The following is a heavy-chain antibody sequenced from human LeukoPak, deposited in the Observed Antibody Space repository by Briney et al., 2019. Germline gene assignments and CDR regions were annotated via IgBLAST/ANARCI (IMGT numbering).Heavy chain of an antibody. CDR2: ITSSSSIR. Sequence: GRSLRLSCAASGFTFSSYSMNWVRQAPGKGLEWLSYITSSSSIRYFADSVKGRFTISRDNAKNSLYLQMNSLRVEDTAMYFCASHSVAVLPIATFDYWGQGTLVTVSS. J-gene: IGHJ4*02. V-gene: IGHV3-48*01. CDR3: ASHSVAVLPIATFDY. CDR1: GFTFSSYS. D-gene: IGHD2-2*01.